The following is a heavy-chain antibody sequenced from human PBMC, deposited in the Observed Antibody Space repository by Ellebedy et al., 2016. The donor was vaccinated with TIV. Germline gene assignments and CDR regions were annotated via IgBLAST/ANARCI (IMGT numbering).Heavy chain of an antibody. CDR1: GYTFTSYG. D-gene: IGHD5-12*01. J-gene: IGHJ4*02. Sequence: ASVKVSCKASGYTFTSYGISWLRQAPGQGLEWMGWISAYTCNTDYAQKFQGRVTVTTDTSTSTAYMELRRLRSDDTAVYYCARDMVQGMVARYLWFDYWGQGTLVTVSS. CDR2: ISAYTCNT. CDR3: ARDMVQGMVARYLWFDY. V-gene: IGHV1-18*01.